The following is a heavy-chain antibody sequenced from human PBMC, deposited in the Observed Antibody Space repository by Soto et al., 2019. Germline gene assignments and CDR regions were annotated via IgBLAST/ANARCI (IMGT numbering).Heavy chain of an antibody. CDR3: ARDRVESGYPEYFQH. J-gene: IGHJ1*01. V-gene: IGHV3-53*01. D-gene: IGHD3-22*01. CDR2: IYSGGST. Sequence: EVQLVESGGGLIQPGGSLRLSCAASGFTVSSNYMSWVRQAPGKGLEWVSVIYSGGSTYYADSEKGRFTISRDNSKNTLYLQMNSLSAEDTAVYYCARDRVESGYPEYFQHWGQGTLVTVSS. CDR1: GFTVSSNY.